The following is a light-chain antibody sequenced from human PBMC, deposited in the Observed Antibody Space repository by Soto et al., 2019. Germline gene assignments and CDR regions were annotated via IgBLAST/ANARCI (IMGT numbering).Light chain of an antibody. CDR2: DAS. CDR1: QGISIY. J-gene: IGKJ4*01. Sequence: DIEMTQSPSSLSASVGDRVTLACRASQGISIYLAWYQQKPGKVPQLLIYDASTLQSGVPSRFSGSGSGTDFTLTISGLQPEDVATYYCQKYNGAPLTFGGGTKVEIK. V-gene: IGKV1-27*01. CDR3: QKYNGAPLT.